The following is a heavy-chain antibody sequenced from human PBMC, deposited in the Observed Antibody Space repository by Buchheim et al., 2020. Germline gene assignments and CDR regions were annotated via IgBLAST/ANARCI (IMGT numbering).Heavy chain of an antibody. Sequence: QVQLVESGGGVVQPGRSLRLSCAASGFTFSSYGMHWVRQAPGKGLEWVAVIWYDGSNKYYADSVKGRFTISRDNSKNTLYLQMNSLRAEDTAVYYCARTYYYDSSGYGPFDYWGQGTL. CDR1: GFTFSSYG. CDR3: ARTYYYDSSGYGPFDY. J-gene: IGHJ4*02. CDR2: IWYDGSNK. V-gene: IGHV3-33*01. D-gene: IGHD3-22*01.